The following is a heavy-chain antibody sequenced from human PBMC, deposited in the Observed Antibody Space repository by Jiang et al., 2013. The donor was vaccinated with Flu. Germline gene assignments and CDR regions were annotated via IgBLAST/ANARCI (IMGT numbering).Heavy chain of an antibody. V-gene: IGHV3-72*01. J-gene: IGHJ6*02. CDR3: ARELVVIDYYYGMDV. D-gene: IGHD3-22*01. CDR2: TRNKANSYTT. Sequence: QLVESGGGLVQPGGSLRLSCAASGFTFSDHYMDWVRQAPGKGLEWVGRTRNKANSYTTEYAASVKGRFTISRDDSKNSLYLQMNSLKTEDTAVYYCARELVVIDYYYGMDVWGQGTTVTVSS. CDR1: GFTFSDHY.